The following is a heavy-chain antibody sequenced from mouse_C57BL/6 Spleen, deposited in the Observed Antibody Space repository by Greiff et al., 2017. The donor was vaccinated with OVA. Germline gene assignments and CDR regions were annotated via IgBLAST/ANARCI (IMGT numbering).Heavy chain of an antibody. CDR1: GYTFTSYW. CDR3: AREGDYDSWFAY. CDR2: IYPSDSET. D-gene: IGHD2-4*01. V-gene: IGHV1-61*01. Sequence: QVQLQQPGAELVRPGSSVKLSCKASGYTFTSYWMDWVKQRPGQGLEWIGNIYPSDSETHYNQKFKDKATLTVDKSSSTAYMKLSSLTSEDSAVYYCAREGDYDSWFAYWGQGTLVTVSA. J-gene: IGHJ3*01.